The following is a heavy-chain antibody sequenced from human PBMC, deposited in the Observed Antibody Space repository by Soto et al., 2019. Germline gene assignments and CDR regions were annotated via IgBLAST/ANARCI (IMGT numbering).Heavy chain of an antibody. CDR1: GDSISNSRFY. V-gene: IGHV4-39*01. CDR2: IYHTGNA. Sequence: ETLSLTCSVSGDSISNSRFYCAWIRQPPGEGLEWIGSIYHTGNAYYNPSLKSRVTISVDTSKNQFSLKLTSVTAADAALYYCARDFFDSSDYTTNWFDPWGQGTLVTVSS. CDR3: ARDFFDSSDYTTNWFDP. J-gene: IGHJ5*02. D-gene: IGHD3-22*01.